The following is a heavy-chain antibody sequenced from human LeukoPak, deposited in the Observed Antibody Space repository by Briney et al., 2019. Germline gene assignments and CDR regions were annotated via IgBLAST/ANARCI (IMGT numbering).Heavy chain of an antibody. J-gene: IGHJ6*03. CDR2: IGTAGDT. D-gene: IGHD2-2*01. V-gene: IGHV3-13*01. CDR1: GFTFSSYD. Sequence: PGGSLRLSCAASGFTFSSYDMHWVRQATGKGLEWVSAIGTAGDTYYPGSVKGRFTISRENAKNSLYLQMNSLRAGDTAVYYCARGPYCSSTSCYRYYYYMDVWGKGTTVTVSS. CDR3: ARGPYCSSTSCYRYYYYMDV.